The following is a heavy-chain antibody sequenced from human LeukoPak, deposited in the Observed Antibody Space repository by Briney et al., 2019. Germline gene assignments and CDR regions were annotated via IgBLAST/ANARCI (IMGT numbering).Heavy chain of an antibody. D-gene: IGHD3-10*01. CDR3: ARAAVGTGFERTVNWFDP. CDR1: GGSISSSSYY. J-gene: IGHJ5*02. CDR2: IYYSGST. Sequence: SETLSLTCTVSGGSISSSSYYWGWIRQSPGKGLEWIGSIYYSGSTYYNPSLKSRVTISVDTSKNQFSLKLSSVTAADTAVYYCARAAVGTGFERTVNWFDPWGQGTLVTVSS. V-gene: IGHV4-39*07.